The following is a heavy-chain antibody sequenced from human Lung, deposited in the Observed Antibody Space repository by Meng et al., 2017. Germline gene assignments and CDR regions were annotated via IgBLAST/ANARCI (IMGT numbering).Heavy chain of an antibody. CDR1: GYNFPDYY. D-gene: IGHD6-25*01. V-gene: IGHV1-2*06. J-gene: IGHJ4*02. CDR2: INPKSGDT. Sequence: VHVVQSGAEVKKPGASVKVSCKPSGYNFPDYYIHWVRRAPGQGLEWMGRINPKSGDTHYAQKFQARVTMTGDTSISTAYMELSGLRSDDTAMYYCARDEDISAAGKLFGDYWGQGTLVTVSS. CDR3: ARDEDISAAGKLFGDY.